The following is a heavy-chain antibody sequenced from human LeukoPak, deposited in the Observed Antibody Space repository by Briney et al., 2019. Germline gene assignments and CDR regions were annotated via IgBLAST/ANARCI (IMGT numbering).Heavy chain of an antibody. J-gene: IGHJ4*02. CDR2: IFYTGAT. Sequence: SETLSLTCSVSGGSISIIRYYGGGLRQPPGKGLEWIGSIFYTGATNSNPSLRSRLTISVDTSKNQASLKLGSVTAADAAVYYCATLMTDGSYFDNWGQGTLVTVSS. D-gene: IGHD5-24*01. CDR3: ATLMTDGSYFDN. CDR1: GGSISIIRYY. V-gene: IGHV4-39*01.